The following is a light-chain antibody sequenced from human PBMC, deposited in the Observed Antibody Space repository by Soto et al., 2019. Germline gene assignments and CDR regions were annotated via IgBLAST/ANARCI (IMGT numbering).Light chain of an antibody. J-gene: IGKJ3*01. Sequence: EIVLTQSPATLSLSPGERATISCRASQSVSSYLAWYQQKPGQAPRLLIYDASNRATGITARFSGSGSGTDFTLTISSLEPEDFAVYYCQQRSNWPGTFGPGTKVDIK. CDR2: DAS. CDR1: QSVSSY. V-gene: IGKV3-11*01. CDR3: QQRSNWPGT.